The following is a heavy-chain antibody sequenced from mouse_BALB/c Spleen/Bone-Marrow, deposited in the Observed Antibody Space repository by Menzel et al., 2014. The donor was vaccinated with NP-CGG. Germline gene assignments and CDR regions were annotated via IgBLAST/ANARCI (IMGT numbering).Heavy chain of an antibody. V-gene: IGHV1-4*02. CDR3: AKPTAVADFDY. J-gene: IGHJ2*01. D-gene: IGHD1-1*01. CDR2: INPSSDYA. Sequence: QVQLQQPAAELARPGASVKMSCKASGYTFSSYTMHWVRQRPGQDLEWIGFINPSSDYAEYNEKFKDKTTLTADKSSSTAYVQLSSLTYEDSAVYYCAKPTAVADFDYWGQGTTLTVSS. CDR1: GYTFSSYT.